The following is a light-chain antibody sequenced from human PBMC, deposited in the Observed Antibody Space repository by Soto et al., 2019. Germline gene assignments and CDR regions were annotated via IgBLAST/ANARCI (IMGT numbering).Light chain of an antibody. Sequence: EIVLTQSPATLSLSLGERATLSCRASQSVSSSYLAWYQQKPGQAPRLLFYDASSRATGIPDRFRGSGSGTDFTLTISRLEPEDFAVYYCQHYAGSSWTFGQGTKVDIK. CDR1: QSVSSSY. J-gene: IGKJ1*01. CDR3: QHYAGSSWT. CDR2: DAS. V-gene: IGKV3-20*01.